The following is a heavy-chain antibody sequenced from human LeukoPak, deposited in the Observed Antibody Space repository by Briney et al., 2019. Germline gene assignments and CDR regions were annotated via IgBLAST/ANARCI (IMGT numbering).Heavy chain of an antibody. Sequence: PSETLSLTCTVSGGSISSYYWSWIRQPAGEGLEWIGRIHTGGTTNYNPSLKSRVTMSVDTSKNQFSLRLSSVTAADTAVYFCARDFGAAGSFDYWGRGAQVTVSS. CDR3: ARDFGAAGSFDY. V-gene: IGHV4-4*07. CDR1: GGSISSYY. CDR2: IHTGGTT. J-gene: IGHJ4*02. D-gene: IGHD6-13*01.